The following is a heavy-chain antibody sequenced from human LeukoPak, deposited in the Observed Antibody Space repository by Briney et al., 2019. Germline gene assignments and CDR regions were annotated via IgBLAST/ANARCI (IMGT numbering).Heavy chain of an antibody. CDR3: VSSGSDDY. CDR1: GGSFSGYY. Sequence: SETLSLTCAVYGGSFSGYYWSWIRQPPGKGLEWIGEINHSGSTNYNPSLKGRVTISVDTSKNQFSLKLSSVTAADTAVYYCVSSGSDDYWGQGTLVTVSS. CDR2: INHSGST. J-gene: IGHJ4*02. D-gene: IGHD3-10*01. V-gene: IGHV4-34*01.